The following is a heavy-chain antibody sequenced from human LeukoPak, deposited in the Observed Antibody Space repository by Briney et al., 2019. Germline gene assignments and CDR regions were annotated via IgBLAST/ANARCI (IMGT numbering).Heavy chain of an antibody. D-gene: IGHD3-9*01. CDR2: IYSGGST. Sequence: GGSLRLSCAASGFTVSSNYMGWVRQAPGKGLEWVSVIYSGGSTYYADSVKGRFTISRDNSKNTLYLQMNSLRAEDTAVYYCASSYRLRYFDWLPAPIDYWGQGTLVTVSS. V-gene: IGHV3-66*01. CDR1: GFTVSSNY. J-gene: IGHJ4*02. CDR3: ASSYRLRYFDWLPAPIDY.